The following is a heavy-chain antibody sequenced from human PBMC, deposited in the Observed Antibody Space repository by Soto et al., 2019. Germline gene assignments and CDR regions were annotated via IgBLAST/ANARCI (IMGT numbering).Heavy chain of an antibody. CDR2: ISAYNGNT. J-gene: IGHJ6*02. Sequence: QVQLVQSGAEVKKPGASVKVSCKASGYTFTSYGISWVRQAPGQGLEWMGWISAYNGNTNYAQKLQGRVTMTTYTSTSTAYMELRSLRSDDTAVYYCARDGREDSSGWYLEKYYYYGMDVWGQGTTVTVSS. V-gene: IGHV1-18*01. CDR1: GYTFTSYG. D-gene: IGHD6-19*01. CDR3: ARDGREDSSGWYLEKYYYYGMDV.